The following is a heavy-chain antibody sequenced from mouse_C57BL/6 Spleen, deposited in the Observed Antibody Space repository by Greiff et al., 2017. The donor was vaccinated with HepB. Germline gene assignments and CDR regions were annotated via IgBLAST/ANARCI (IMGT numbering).Heavy chain of an antibody. CDR1: GYAFSSSW. D-gene: IGHD1-1*01. Sequence: VQLQQSGPELVKPGASVKISCKASGYAFSSSWMNWVKQRPGKGLEWIGRIYPGDGDTNYNGKFKGKATLTADKSSSTAYMQLSSLTSEDSAVYFGARTGHYYGSSYLWAMDYWGQGTSVTVSS. CDR2: IYPGDGDT. J-gene: IGHJ4*01. CDR3: ARTGHYYGSSYLWAMDY. V-gene: IGHV1-82*01.